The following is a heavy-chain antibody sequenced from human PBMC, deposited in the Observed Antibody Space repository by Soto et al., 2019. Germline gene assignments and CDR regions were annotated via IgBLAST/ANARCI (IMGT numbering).Heavy chain of an antibody. Sequence: QVQLQESGPGLVKPSQALSLICTVSGGSISGGGHYWSWIRQHPGKGLEWIGYIYYTGTTYYNPSLRSRLTISVDSSRNQFSLRLSSVTAADTAVYYCAREDETSNYFDYWGQGTLVTVSS. J-gene: IGHJ4*02. V-gene: IGHV4-31*03. CDR2: IYYTGTT. CDR1: GGSISGGGHY. CDR3: AREDETSNYFDY. D-gene: IGHD2-2*01.